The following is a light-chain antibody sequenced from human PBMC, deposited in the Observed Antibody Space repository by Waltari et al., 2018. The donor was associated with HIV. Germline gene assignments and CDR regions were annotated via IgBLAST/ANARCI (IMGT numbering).Light chain of an antibody. J-gene: IGLJ2*01. CDR1: SSNIRSNP. V-gene: IGLV1-44*01. CDR3: AAWDDSLNGVV. CDR2: SNN. Sequence: QSVLTQPPSASGTPGQRVTISCSGSSSNIRSNPVNWYQQLPGTAPKLLSYSNNQRPSGFADRFSGAKSGTSASLAISGLQSEDEADYYCAAWDDSLNGVVFGGGTKLTVL.